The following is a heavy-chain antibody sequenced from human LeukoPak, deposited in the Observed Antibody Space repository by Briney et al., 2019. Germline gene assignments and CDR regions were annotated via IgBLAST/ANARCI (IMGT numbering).Heavy chain of an antibody. Sequence: GGSLRLSCAASGFTFSSYSMNWVRHAPGKGLVWVSRITSDGSSTSYADSVKGRFTISRDNAKNTLYLQMNSLRAEDTAVYYCARGLADWGQGTLVTVSS. CDR1: GFTFSSYS. CDR2: ITSDGSST. V-gene: IGHV3-74*01. J-gene: IGHJ4*02. CDR3: ARGLAD.